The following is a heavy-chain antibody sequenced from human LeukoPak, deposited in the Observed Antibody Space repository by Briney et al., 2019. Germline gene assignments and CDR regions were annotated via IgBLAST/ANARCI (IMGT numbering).Heavy chain of an antibody. Sequence: SETLSLTCTVSGGSISSSGYYWGWIRQPPGKGLEWIGNVYYGGSSYYSPSLKSRVTISVDTSNNHFSLKLKSVTAADTTVYYCTGRRKGSAYRDYWGQGTLVTVSS. CDR1: GGSISSSGYY. V-gene: IGHV4-39*02. CDR3: TGRRKGSAYRDY. D-gene: IGHD2-15*01. CDR2: VYYGGSS. J-gene: IGHJ4*02.